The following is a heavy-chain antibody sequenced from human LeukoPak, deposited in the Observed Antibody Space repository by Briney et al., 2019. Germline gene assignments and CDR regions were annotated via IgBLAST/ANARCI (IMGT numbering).Heavy chain of an antibody. CDR2: IRSKAYGGTT. D-gene: IGHD4-17*01. Sequence: GGSLRLSXTASGFTFGDYAMSWFRQAPGKGLEWVGFIRSKAYGGTTEYAASVKGRFTISRDDSKSIAYLQMNSLKTEDTAVYYCTRASPVTPSYYYYYMDVWGKGTTVTVSS. V-gene: IGHV3-49*03. J-gene: IGHJ6*03. CDR3: TRASPVTPSYYYYYMDV. CDR1: GFTFGDYA.